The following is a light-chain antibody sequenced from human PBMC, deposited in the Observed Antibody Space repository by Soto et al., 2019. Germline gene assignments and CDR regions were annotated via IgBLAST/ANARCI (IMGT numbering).Light chain of an antibody. CDR1: SSDVGGYNY. CDR2: EVS. V-gene: IGLV2-14*01. J-gene: IGLJ2*01. Sequence: QSALTQPASVSGSPGQSITISCTGTSSDVGGYNYVSWYQQHPGKAPKLMISEVSKRPSGVSNRFSGSKSGNTASLTISGLQAEDEANYYCSSYTSRSTLGFGGGTKLTVL. CDR3: SSYTSRSTLG.